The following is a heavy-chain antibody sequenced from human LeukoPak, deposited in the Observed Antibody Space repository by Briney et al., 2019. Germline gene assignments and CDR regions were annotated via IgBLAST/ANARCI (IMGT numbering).Heavy chain of an antibody. CDR1: GGSISSSSYY. CDR2: IDYSGTT. Sequence: PSETLSLTCTVSGGSISSSSYYWGWIRQPPGKGLQWIGNIDYSGTTYYNPSLKSRVTISVDTSKNQFSLKLSSVTAADTAVYYCARPAYDYDSSGYYPPRYDYWGQGTLVTVSS. V-gene: IGHV4-39*07. D-gene: IGHD3-22*01. J-gene: IGHJ4*02. CDR3: ARPAYDYDSSGYYPPRYDY.